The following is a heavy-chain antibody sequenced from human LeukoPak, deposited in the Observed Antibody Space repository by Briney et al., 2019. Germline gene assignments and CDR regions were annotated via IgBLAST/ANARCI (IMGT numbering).Heavy chain of an antibody. CDR1: GFTFNTYW. J-gene: IGHJ6*02. Sequence: GGSLRLSCAASGFTFNTYWMNWVRQAPGKGLEWVANIKQDGSEKYYVDSVKGRFTISRDNAKNSLYLQMDSLRAEDTAVYYCATQRSAAGTSMYTYYYYGMDLWGQGTTVTVSS. CDR3: ATQRSAAGTSMYTYYYYGMDL. V-gene: IGHV3-7*01. CDR2: IKQDGSEK. D-gene: IGHD6-13*01.